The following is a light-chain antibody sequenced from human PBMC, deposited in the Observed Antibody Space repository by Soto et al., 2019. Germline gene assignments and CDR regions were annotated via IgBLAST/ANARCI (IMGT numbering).Light chain of an antibody. J-gene: IGKJ5*01. CDR1: QGIGDT. CDR3: QQRSNLPPT. Sequence: EIVMTQSPATLSVSPGEGATLSCRASQGIGDTLAWYQQKPGQTPRLLIYDASNRATGIPDRFSGGGSGTDFTLTISSLEPEDFAVYYCQQRSNLPPTFGQGTRLEIK. V-gene: IGKV3-11*01. CDR2: DAS.